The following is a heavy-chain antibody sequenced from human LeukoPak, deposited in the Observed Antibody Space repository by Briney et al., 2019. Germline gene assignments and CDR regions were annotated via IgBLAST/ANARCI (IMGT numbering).Heavy chain of an antibody. CDR2: IYYSGST. Sequence: PSQTLSLTCTVSVGSISSYYWSWIRQPPGKGLEWVGYIYYSGSTNYNPSLKSRVTISVDTSKNQFSLKLSSVTAADTAVYYCAREKYYYDSSGYSPYWYFDLWGRGTLVTVSS. J-gene: IGHJ2*01. V-gene: IGHV4-59*12. CDR3: AREKYYYDSSGYSPYWYFDL. CDR1: VGSISSYY. D-gene: IGHD3-22*01.